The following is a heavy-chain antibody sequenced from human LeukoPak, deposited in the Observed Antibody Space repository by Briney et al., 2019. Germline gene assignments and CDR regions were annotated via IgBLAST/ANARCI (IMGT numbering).Heavy chain of an antibody. J-gene: IGHJ2*01. Sequence: SVKVSCKASGGTFSIYAISWVRQAPGQGLEWMGGIIPMFGTANYAQKFQGRVTITTDESKSTTYMELSSLNSEDTAVYYCARARGIYEGYFDLWGRGTLVTVSS. V-gene: IGHV1-69*05. D-gene: IGHD5/OR15-5a*01. CDR1: GGTFSIYA. CDR3: ARARGIYEGYFDL. CDR2: IIPMFGTA.